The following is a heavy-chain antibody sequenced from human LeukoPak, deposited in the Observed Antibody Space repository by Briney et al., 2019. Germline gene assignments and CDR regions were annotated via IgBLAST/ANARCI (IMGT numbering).Heavy chain of an antibody. Sequence: SETLSLTCTVSGGSISSYYWSWIRQPPGKGLEWIGYIYYSGSTNYNPSLKSRVTISVDTSKNQFSLKLSSVTAADTAVYYCARDRGYCSSTSCYGVGFDYWGQGTLVTVSS. CDR3: ARDRGYCSSTSCYGVGFDY. V-gene: IGHV4-59*01. J-gene: IGHJ4*02. CDR2: IYYSGST. D-gene: IGHD2-2*01. CDR1: GGSISSYY.